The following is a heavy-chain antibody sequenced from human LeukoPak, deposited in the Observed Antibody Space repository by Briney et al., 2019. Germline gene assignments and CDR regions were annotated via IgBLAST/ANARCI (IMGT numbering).Heavy chain of an antibody. V-gene: IGHV4-38-2*02. Sequence: PSETLSLTCTVSGYSINSGDCWGWIRQVPGKGLEWIASVPHSGHPYYNPSLKSRVTIFADTSNSQFSLQLSSVTAADTAVYYCARDGGSYYTASPNSWFGPWGQGTLVTVSS. CDR3: ARDGGSYYTASPNSWFGP. CDR1: GYSINSGDC. CDR2: VPHSGHP. J-gene: IGHJ5*02. D-gene: IGHD2-2*02.